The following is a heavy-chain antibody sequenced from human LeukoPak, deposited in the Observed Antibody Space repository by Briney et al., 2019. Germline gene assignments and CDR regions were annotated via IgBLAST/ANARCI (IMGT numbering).Heavy chain of an antibody. J-gene: IGHJ4*02. CDR1: GGSISSSSYY. CDR3: ARGQFITYSSGWFDY. Sequence: SETLSLTCTVSGGSISSSSYYWGWIRQPPGKGLEWIGSIYYSGSTYYNPSLKSRVTISVDTSKNQFSLKLSSVTAADTAVYYCARGQFITYSSGWFDYWGQGTLVTVSS. V-gene: IGHV4-39*07. D-gene: IGHD6-19*01. CDR2: IYYSGST.